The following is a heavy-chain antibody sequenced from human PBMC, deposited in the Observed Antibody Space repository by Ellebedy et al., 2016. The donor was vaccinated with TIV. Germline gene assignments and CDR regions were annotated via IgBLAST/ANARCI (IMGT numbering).Heavy chain of an antibody. CDR1: GFTVNNNY. V-gene: IGHV3-21*01. CDR2: ISSSSSYI. CDR3: ARQSQKMATIPGDLGY. D-gene: IGHD5-24*01. J-gene: IGHJ4*02. Sequence: PGGSLRLSCAASGFTVNNNYMNWVRQAPGKGLEWVSSISSSSSYIYYADYVKGRFTISRDNAKNSLYLKMNSLRAEDTAVYYCARQSQKMATIPGDLGYWGQGTLVTVSS.